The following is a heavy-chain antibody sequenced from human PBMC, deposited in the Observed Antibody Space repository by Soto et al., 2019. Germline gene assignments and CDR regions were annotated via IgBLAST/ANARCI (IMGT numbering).Heavy chain of an antibody. D-gene: IGHD1-20*01. J-gene: IGHJ6*02. CDR2: IIPIFGTA. Sequence: ASVKVSCKASGGTFSSYAISWVRQAPGQGLEWMGGIIPIFGTANYAQKFQGRVTITADESTSTAYMELSSLRSEDTAVYYCAITGTTIFGYYYGMDVWGQGTTVTVSS. V-gene: IGHV1-69*13. CDR3: AITGTTIFGYYYGMDV. CDR1: GGTFSSYA.